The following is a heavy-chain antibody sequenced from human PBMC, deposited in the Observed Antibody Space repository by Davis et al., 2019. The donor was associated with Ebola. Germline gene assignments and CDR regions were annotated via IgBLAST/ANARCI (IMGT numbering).Heavy chain of an antibody. CDR3: ATSPGGDYYYFDY. CDR2: FDPEDGET. V-gene: IGHV1-24*01. CDR1: GYTLTELS. J-gene: IGHJ4*02. D-gene: IGHD4-17*01. Sequence: AASVQVSCKVSGYTLTELSMHWVRQAPGKGLEWMGGFDPEDGETIYAQKFQGRVTMTEDTSTDTAYMELSSLRSEDTAVYYCATSPGGDYYYFDYWGQGTLVTVSS.